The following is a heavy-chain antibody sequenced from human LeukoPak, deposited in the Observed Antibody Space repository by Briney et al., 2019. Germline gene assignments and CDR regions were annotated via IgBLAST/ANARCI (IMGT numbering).Heavy chain of an antibody. CDR3: AKVSHSGSYYRYFYYGMDV. J-gene: IGHJ6*02. Sequence: GGSLRLSCAASGFTFEDYAMHWVRQAPGKGLEWVSGISWNSGSISYADSVKGRFTISRDNAKNSLFLQMNSLRAEDTALYYCAKVSHSGSYYRYFYYGMDVWGQGTTVTVSS. CDR1: GFTFEDYA. V-gene: IGHV3-9*01. D-gene: IGHD3-10*01. CDR2: ISWNSGSI.